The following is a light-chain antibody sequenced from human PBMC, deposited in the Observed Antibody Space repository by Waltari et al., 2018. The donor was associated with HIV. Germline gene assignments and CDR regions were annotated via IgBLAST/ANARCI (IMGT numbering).Light chain of an antibody. CDR2: QDS. CDR3: QAWDSSTVVV. J-gene: IGLJ2*01. Sequence: SYELTQPPSVSVSPGQTASITCSGDKWGDKYACWYQQKPGQSPVLVIYQDSKRPSGIPERFSGSNSGNTATLTISGTQAMDEADYYCQAWDSSTVVVFGGGTKLTVL. V-gene: IGLV3-1*01. CDR1: KWGDKY.